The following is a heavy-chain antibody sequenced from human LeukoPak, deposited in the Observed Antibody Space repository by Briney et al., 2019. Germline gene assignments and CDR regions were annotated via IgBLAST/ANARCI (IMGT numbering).Heavy chain of an antibody. CDR3: ARDGEPRYWGSGYYYGMDV. J-gene: IGHJ6*02. CDR1: GFTFSTYA. D-gene: IGHD7-27*01. CDR2: ISGSASRT. Sequence: GGFLRLSCAASGFTFSTYAMNWVRQAPGKGLEWVSSISGSASRTYYADSVKGRFTISRDNSKNTLSLQMNSLRADDTAVYYCARDGEPRYWGSGYYYGMDVWGQGTTVTVSS. V-gene: IGHV3-23*01.